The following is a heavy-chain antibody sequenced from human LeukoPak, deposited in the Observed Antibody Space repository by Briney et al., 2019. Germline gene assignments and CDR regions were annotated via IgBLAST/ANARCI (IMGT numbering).Heavy chain of an antibody. CDR2: MNPNSGNT. J-gene: IGHJ3*02. CDR3: ARSGPNRAFDI. V-gene: IGHV1-8*01. Sequence: GASVKVSCKASGYTFTSYDINWVRQATGQGLEWMGWMNPNSGNTNYAQKFQGRVTMTRDTSISTAYMELSRLRSDDTAVYYCARSGPNRAFDIWGQGTMVTVSS. D-gene: IGHD3-10*01. CDR1: GYTFTSYD.